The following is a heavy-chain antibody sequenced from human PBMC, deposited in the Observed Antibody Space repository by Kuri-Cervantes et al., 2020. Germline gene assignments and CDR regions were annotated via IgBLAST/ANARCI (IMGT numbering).Heavy chain of an antibody. CDR2: ISGSGGST. CDR1: GFTFSSYA. D-gene: IGHD6-19*01. J-gene: IGHJ5*02. Sequence: GESLKISCAASGFTFSSYAMSWVRQAPGKGLEWVSAISGSGGSTYYADSVKGRFTISRDNSKNTLYLQMNSLRAEDTAVYYCARGGTYSSGWFWPFDPWGQGTLVTVSS. V-gene: IGHV3-23*01. CDR3: ARGGTYSSGWFWPFDP.